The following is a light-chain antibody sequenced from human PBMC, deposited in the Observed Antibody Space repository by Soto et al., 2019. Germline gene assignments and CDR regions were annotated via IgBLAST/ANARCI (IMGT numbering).Light chain of an antibody. Sequence: QMNQTPSVLSASVGDRVTITCRASQSIGKHLNWYQQKPGKAPKFLIYAASTLQSGVPSRFTGSGSGTDFTLTVNSLQAKDFATYYFQQGYRSPSTFGLATPL. J-gene: IGKJ5*01. CDR2: AAS. CDR1: QSIGKH. V-gene: IGKV1-39*01. CDR3: QQGYRSPST.